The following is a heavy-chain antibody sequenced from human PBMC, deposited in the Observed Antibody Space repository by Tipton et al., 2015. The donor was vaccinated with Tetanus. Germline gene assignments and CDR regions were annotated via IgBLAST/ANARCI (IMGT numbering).Heavy chain of an antibody. J-gene: IGHJ4*02. CDR2: IYYSGST. CDR3: ARDQARGARGWNYFDY. Sequence: LRLSCTVSGGSISSGGYYWTWIRQHPGKGLEWIGDIYYSGSTYYNPSLKSRVSISVDTSNNHFSVNLNSVTAADTAVYYCARDQARGARGWNYFDYWGQGALVTVSS. CDR1: GGSISSGGYY. D-gene: IGHD1-26*01. V-gene: IGHV4-31*03.